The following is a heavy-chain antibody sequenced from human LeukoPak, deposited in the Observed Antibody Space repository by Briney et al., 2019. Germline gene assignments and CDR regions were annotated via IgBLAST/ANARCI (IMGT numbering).Heavy chain of an antibody. D-gene: IGHD3-10*01. CDR2: ISWNSGSI. CDR3: AKDMGHGSGSYYAFDI. J-gene: IGHJ3*02. CDR1: GFTFDDYA. Sequence: GGSLRLSCAASGFTFDDYAMHWVRQAPGKGLEWVSGISWNSGSIGYADPVKGRFTISRDNAKNSLYLQMNSLRAEDTALYYCAKDMGHGSGSYYAFDIWGQGTMVTVSS. V-gene: IGHV3-9*01.